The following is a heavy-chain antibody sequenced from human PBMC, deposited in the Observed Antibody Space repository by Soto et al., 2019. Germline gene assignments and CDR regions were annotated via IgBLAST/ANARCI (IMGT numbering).Heavy chain of an antibody. CDR2: ISGSGGST. D-gene: IGHD6-19*01. J-gene: IGHJ4*02. V-gene: IGHV3-23*01. Sequence: VGSLRLSCAASGFTFSSYAMSWFRQAPVNGLEWVSSISGSGGSTYYADSVKGRFTISRDNSKNTLYLQMNSLRAEDTAVYYCAKEKQWLVVDYWGQGTLVTVSS. CDR1: GFTFSSYA. CDR3: AKEKQWLVVDY.